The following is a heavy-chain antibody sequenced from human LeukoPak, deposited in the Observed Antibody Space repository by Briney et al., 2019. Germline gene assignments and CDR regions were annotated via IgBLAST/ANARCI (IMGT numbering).Heavy chain of an antibody. Sequence: GGSLRLSCAASGFTFSSYAMSWVRQAPGKGLEWVSAISGSGGSTYYADSVRGRFTISRDNSKNTLYLQMNSLRAEDTAVYYCAENQKSPATAYDYWGQGTLVTVSS. CDR1: GFTFSSYA. CDR3: AENQKSPATAYDY. V-gene: IGHV3-23*01. D-gene: IGHD1-14*01. J-gene: IGHJ4*02. CDR2: ISGSGGST.